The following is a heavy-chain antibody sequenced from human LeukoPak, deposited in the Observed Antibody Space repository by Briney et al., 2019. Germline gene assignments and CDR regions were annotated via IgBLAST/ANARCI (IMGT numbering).Heavy chain of an antibody. D-gene: IGHD3-10*01. CDR3: AKTYGSGSYYAKTYYFDY. CDR2: IRYDGSNK. Sequence: GGSLRLSCAASGFTFSSYGMHWVRQAPGKGLEWVAFIRYDGSNKYYADSVKGRFTISRDYSKNTLYLQMNSLRAEDTAVYYCAKTYGSGSYYAKTYYFDYWGQGTLVTVSS. J-gene: IGHJ4*02. CDR1: GFTFSSYG. V-gene: IGHV3-30*02.